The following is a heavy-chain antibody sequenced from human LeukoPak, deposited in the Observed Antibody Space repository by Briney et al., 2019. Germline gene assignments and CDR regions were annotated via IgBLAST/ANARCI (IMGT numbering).Heavy chain of an antibody. V-gene: IGHV3-21*01. CDR3: ARVSTWIQHLPVDY. CDR1: GFTFSSYS. J-gene: IGHJ4*02. D-gene: IGHD5-18*01. Sequence: GGSLRLSCAASGFTFSSYSMNWVRQAPGKGLEWVSSISSSSSYIYYADSVKGRFTISRDNAKNSLYLQVNSLRAEDTAVYYCARVSTWIQHLPVDYWGQGTLVTVSS. CDR2: ISSSSSYI.